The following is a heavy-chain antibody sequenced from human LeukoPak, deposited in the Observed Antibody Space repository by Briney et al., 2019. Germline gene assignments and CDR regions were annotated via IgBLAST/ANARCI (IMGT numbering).Heavy chain of an antibody. CDR2: IKQDGSEK. Sequence: GGSLRLSCAASGFTFSSYAMSWVRLAPGKGLEWVANIKQDGSEKYYVDSVKGRFTISRDNAKNSLYLQMNSLRAEDTAVYYCARDREYYYGSGELDYWGQGTLVTVSS. CDR1: GFTFSSYA. D-gene: IGHD3-10*01. J-gene: IGHJ4*02. CDR3: ARDREYYYGSGELDY. V-gene: IGHV3-7*03.